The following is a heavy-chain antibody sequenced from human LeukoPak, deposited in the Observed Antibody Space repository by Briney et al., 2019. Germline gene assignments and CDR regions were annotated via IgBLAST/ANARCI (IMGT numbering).Heavy chain of an antibody. V-gene: IGHV1-3*01. CDR3: ARDRGSGWYYFDY. D-gene: IGHD6-19*01. CDR1: GYTFTSYA. J-gene: IGHJ4*02. CDR2: INAGNGNT. Sequence: ASVKVSCKASGYTFTSYAMHWVRQAPEQRLEWMGWINAGNGNTKYSQKLQGRVTMTTDTSTSTAYMELRSLRSGDTAVYYCARDRGSGWYYFDYWGQGTLVTVSS.